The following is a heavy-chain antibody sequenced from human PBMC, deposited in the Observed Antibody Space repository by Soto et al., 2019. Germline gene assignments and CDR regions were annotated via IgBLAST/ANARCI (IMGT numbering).Heavy chain of an antibody. CDR1: GGSISSGGYY. J-gene: IGHJ4*02. CDR3: ARGGSLMPTTHFDY. Sequence: SETLSLTCTVSGGSISSGGYYWSWIRRHPGKGLEWIGYIYYSGSTNYNPSLKSRVTISVDTSKNQFSLKLSSVTAADTAVYYCARGGSLMPTTHFDYWGQGTLVTVSS. D-gene: IGHD1-1*01. V-gene: IGHV4-31*03. CDR2: IYYSGST.